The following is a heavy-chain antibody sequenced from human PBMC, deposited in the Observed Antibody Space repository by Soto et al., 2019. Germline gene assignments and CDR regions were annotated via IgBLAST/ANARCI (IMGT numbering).Heavy chain of an antibody. Sequence: VKVSCKASGYTVTIYGISWVLQAPGQGLEWMGWISAYNGNTNYAQKLQGRVTMTTDTSTSTAYMELRSLRSDDTAVYYCARAGRYSPAGPPSYWGQGTLVTVS. J-gene: IGHJ4*02. CDR2: ISAYNGNT. CDR1: GYTVTIYG. CDR3: ARAGRYSPAGPPSY. V-gene: IGHV1-18*01. D-gene: IGHD3-9*01.